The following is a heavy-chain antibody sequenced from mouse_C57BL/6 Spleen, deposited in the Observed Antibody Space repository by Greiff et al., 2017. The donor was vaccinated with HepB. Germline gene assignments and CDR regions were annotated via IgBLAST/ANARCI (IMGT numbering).Heavy chain of an antibody. D-gene: IGHD2-4*01. Sequence: QVQLQQSGAELVRPGASVTLSCKASGYTFTDYEMHWVKQTPVHGLEWIGAIDPETGGTAYNQKFKGKAILTADKSSSTAYMELRSLTSEDSAVYYCTTYDYDGFDYWGQGTTLTVSS. CDR2: IDPETGGT. CDR3: TTYDYDGFDY. J-gene: IGHJ2*01. V-gene: IGHV1-15*01. CDR1: GYTFTDYE.